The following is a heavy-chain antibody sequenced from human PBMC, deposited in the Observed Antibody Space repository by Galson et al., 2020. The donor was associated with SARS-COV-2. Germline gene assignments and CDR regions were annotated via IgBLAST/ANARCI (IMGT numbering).Heavy chain of an antibody. CDR2: FDPEDGET. CDR3: ATGTPFGVVGWFDP. J-gene: IGHJ5*02. Sequence: ASVKVSCKVSGYTLTELSMHWVRQALGKGLERMGGFDPEDGETIYAQKFQGRVTMTEDTSTDTAYMELSSLRSEDTAVYYCATGTPFGVVGWFDPWGQGTLVTVSS. CDR1: GYTLTELS. D-gene: IGHD3-3*01. V-gene: IGHV1-24*01.